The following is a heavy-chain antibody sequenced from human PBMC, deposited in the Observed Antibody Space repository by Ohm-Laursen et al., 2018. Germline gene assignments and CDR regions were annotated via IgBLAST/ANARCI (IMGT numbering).Heavy chain of an antibody. CDR3: ARDLNDGFDP. V-gene: IGHV3-74*03. J-gene: IGHJ5*02. CDR2: INSDGSST. D-gene: IGHD1-1*01. CDR1: GFILDDYG. Sequence: SLRLSCSASGFILDDYGMHWVRQAPGKGLEWVSRINSDGSSTTYADSVKGLFTISRDNAKNTLYLQMHSLRVEDTAVYYCARDLNDGFDPWGQGTLVTVSS.